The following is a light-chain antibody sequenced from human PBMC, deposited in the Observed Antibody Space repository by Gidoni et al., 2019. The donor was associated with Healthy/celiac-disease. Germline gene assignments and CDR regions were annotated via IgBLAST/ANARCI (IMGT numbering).Light chain of an antibody. Sequence: EIVKPQSPATLSESPGDRATLSCRASQSVSSNLAWYQQKPGQAPRLLIYGASTRATGIPARFSGSGSGTDFTLTISSLQSEDFAVYYCHQYNHWQGTFGHGTKVEIK. CDR3: HQYNHWQGT. V-gene: IGKV3-15*01. J-gene: IGKJ1*01. CDR2: GAS. CDR1: QSVSSN.